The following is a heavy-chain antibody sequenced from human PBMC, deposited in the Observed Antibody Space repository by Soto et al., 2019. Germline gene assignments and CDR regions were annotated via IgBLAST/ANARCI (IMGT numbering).Heavy chain of an antibody. J-gene: IGHJ4*02. V-gene: IGHV3-21*01. CDR2: ISSSGGSV. Sequence: EVQLVESGGGLVKPGGSLRLSCAASGFTFSTYSMNWVRQAPGKGLEWISSISSSGGSVSYAESVKGRFTISRDNAKNPLYLQMDSLRAEDTAVYYCARGRSINTNMDYCGQGTLVTVSS. CDR3: ARGRSINTNMDY. CDR1: GFTFSTYS. D-gene: IGHD2-2*01.